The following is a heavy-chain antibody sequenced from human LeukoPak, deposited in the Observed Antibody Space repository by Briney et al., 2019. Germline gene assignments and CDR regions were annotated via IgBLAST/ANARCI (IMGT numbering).Heavy chain of an antibody. CDR3: AKGSSGWYDYYYYYMDV. CDR2: ISGSGGST. V-gene: IGHV3-23*01. J-gene: IGHJ6*03. D-gene: IGHD6-19*01. CDR1: GFTFSRYA. Sequence: PGGSLRLSCAASGFTFSRYAMSWVRQAPGKGLEWVSAISGSGGSTYYADSVKGRFTISRDNSKNTMNLQMNSLRAEDTAVYYCAKGSSGWYDYYYYYMDVWGQGTTVTVSS.